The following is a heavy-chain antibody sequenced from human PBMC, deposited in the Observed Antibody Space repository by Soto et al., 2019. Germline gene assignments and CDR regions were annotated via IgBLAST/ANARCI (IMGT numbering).Heavy chain of an antibody. CDR2: IKQDGSEK. D-gene: IGHD6-19*01. CDR3: ARVAYGNGWIFDY. Sequence: PAASLRLSCAASGFSFSSYWMSWVRQASGKGLEWVANIKQDGSEKYYVDSVKGRFTLSRDNAKNSLQLQMSSLRDEDTAIYFCARVAYGNGWIFDYWGQGTLVTVSS. V-gene: IGHV3-7*01. J-gene: IGHJ4*01. CDR1: GFSFSSYW.